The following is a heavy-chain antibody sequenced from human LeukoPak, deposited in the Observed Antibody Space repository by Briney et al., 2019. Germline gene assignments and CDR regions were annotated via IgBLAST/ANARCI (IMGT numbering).Heavy chain of an antibody. V-gene: IGHV1-8*01. CDR1: GYTFTSYD. CDR3: ARGFPGWSWFGELFPN. CDR2: MNPNSGNT. J-gene: IGHJ4*02. D-gene: IGHD3-10*01. Sequence: EASVKVSCKASGYTFTSYDINWVRQATGQGLEWMGWMNPNSGNTGYAQKFQGRVIMTRDTSISTAYMELSRLRSDDTAVYYCARGFPGWSWFGELFPNWGQGTLVTVSS.